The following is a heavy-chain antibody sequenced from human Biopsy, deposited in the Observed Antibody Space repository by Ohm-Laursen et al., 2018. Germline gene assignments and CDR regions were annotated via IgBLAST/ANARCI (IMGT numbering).Heavy chain of an antibody. CDR3: ARHPTGFWFDP. V-gene: IGHV4-39*01. CDR2: VFHSGIT. CDR1: GGSVSSNVHY. Sequence: SETLSLTCTVSGGSVSSNVHYWAWIRQPPGRGLECIGTVFHSGITFYNPYLKSRVTISIDTSKNKFSLNLSSVTAADTAVYYCARHPTGFWFDPWGQGTLVTVSS. J-gene: IGHJ5*02.